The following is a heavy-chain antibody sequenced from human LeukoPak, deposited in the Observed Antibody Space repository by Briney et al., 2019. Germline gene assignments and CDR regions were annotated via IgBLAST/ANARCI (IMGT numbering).Heavy chain of an antibody. CDR1: GGSISDYY. CDR3: ARWGRGSGSFKWFDP. V-gene: IGHV4-59*01. CDR2: IHYTGNT. D-gene: IGHD3-10*01. J-gene: IGHJ5*02. Sequence: SETLSLTCAVSGGSISDYYWSWLRQPPGKGLELIGYIHYTGNTNYNSSLKSRVIISVDTAKNQFSLKLTSVTAADTAMYYCARWGRGSGSFKWFDPWGQGTMVTVSS.